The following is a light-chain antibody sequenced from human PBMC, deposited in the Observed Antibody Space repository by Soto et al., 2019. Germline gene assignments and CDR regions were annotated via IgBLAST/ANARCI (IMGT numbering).Light chain of an antibody. J-gene: IGLJ2*01. CDR2: ANS. CDR1: SSNFGAGYD. V-gene: IGLV1-40*01. Sequence: QAVVTQPPSVSGAPGQRVTISCTGSSSNFGAGYDVNWYQQLPGTAPKLLIYANSNRPSGVPDRFSASKSGTSASLAITGLQAEDEADYYCQSYDTSLSGWVFGGGTKLTVL. CDR3: QSYDTSLSGWV.